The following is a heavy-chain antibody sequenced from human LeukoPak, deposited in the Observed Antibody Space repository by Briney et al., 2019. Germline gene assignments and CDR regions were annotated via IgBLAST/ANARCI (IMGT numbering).Heavy chain of an antibody. CDR1: GFTFSTYW. CDR2: IKQDGSVK. CDR3: VRQSPRGYSSRFRRDFDY. V-gene: IGHV3-7*03. D-gene: IGHD6-13*01. J-gene: IGHJ4*02. Sequence: GGSLRLSCVVSGFTFSTYWMSWVRQAPGKGLECVATIKQDGSVKNYGDSVQGRFTISRDNAKNSLYLQMNSLSVEDTAFYYCVRQSPRGYSSRFRRDFDYWGQGTRVSVSS.